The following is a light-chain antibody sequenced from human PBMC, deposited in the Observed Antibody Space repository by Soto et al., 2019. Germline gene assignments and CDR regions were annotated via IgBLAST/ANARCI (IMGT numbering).Light chain of an antibody. CDR2: DAS. V-gene: IGKV1-33*01. CDR3: QQYDSPLLI. J-gene: IGKJ4*01. Sequence: DIQMTQSPSSLSASVGDRVTITCQASQDISNYLSWYQQKPGKAPKLLIYDASNLETGVTSRFSARVSGTDFTSIISGQQPEVTSSYYYQQYDSPLLIFGGETKVDIK. CDR1: QDISNY.